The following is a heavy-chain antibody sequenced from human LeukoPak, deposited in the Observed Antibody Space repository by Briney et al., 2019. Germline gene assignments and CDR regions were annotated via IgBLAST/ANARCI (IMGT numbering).Heavy chain of an antibody. Sequence: SETLSLTCTVSGGSINSSSYYWGWIRQPPGKGLEWIGSIYYSGSTYYNPSLKSRVTISVDTSKNQFSLKLSSVTAADTAVYYCARQSKVATIDPWGQGTLVTVSS. D-gene: IGHD5-12*01. J-gene: IGHJ5*02. CDR2: IYYSGST. CDR3: ARQSKVATIDP. V-gene: IGHV4-39*01. CDR1: GGSINSSSYY.